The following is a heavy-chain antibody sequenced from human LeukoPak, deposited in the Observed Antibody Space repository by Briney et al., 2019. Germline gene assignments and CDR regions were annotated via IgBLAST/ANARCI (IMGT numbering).Heavy chain of an antibody. V-gene: IGHV4-34*01. CDR2: INHSGST. Sequence: SETLSLTCTVSGVSISGYYWSWIRQPPGKGLEWIGEINHSGSTNYNPSLKSRVTISVDTSKNQFSLKLSSVTAADTAVYYCAREAYCSSTSCYAYYYYYGMDVWGQGTTVTVSS. CDR1: GVSISGYY. CDR3: AREAYCSSTSCYAYYYYYGMDV. J-gene: IGHJ6*02. D-gene: IGHD2-2*01.